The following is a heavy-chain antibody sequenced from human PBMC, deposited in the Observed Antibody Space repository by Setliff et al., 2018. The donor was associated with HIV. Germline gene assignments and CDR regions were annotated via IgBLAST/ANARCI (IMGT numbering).Heavy chain of an antibody. CDR1: GFTFSDYG. CDR3: ARVQYYSFWSGYFDIYGRDV. CDR2: IWYDGSEK. Sequence: GGSLRLSCAASGFTFSDYGMHWVRQAPGKGLEWVAVIWYDGSEKHYADSVKGRFTISRDSSKNTLYLEMNSLRVEDTAEYYCARVQYYSFWSGYFDIYGRDVWGQGTTVTVSS. J-gene: IGHJ6*02. D-gene: IGHD3-3*01. V-gene: IGHV3-33*01.